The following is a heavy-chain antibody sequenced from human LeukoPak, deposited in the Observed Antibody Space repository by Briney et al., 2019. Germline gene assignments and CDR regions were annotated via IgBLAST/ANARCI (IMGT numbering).Heavy chain of an antibody. Sequence: GASVKVSCKASGYTFTGYYMHWVRQAPGQGLEWMGWMNPNSGGTNYAPKFQGRVTMTRDTSMTTAYMALTRLTPDDTAVYYCARGGSYPFLSLYWGQGTLVTVSS. CDR2: MNPNSGGT. D-gene: IGHD1-26*01. CDR3: ARGGSYPFLSLY. CDR1: GYTFTGYY. V-gene: IGHV1-2*02. J-gene: IGHJ4*02.